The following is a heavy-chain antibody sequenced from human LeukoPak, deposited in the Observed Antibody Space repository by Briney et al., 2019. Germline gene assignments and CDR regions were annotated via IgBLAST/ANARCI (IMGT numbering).Heavy chain of an antibody. Sequence: GGSLRLSCAASGFTFSSYAMHWVRQAPGKGLDWVAVISYDGSNKYYADSVKGRFTISRDNSKNTLYLQMNSLRAEDTAVYYCARERMATIDYYYGMDVWGQGTTVTVSS. D-gene: IGHD5-24*01. V-gene: IGHV3-30*04. CDR1: GFTFSSYA. J-gene: IGHJ6*02. CDR2: ISYDGSNK. CDR3: ARERMATIDYYYGMDV.